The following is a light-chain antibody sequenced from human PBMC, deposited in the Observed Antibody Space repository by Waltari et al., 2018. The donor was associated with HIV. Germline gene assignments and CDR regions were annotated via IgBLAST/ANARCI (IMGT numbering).Light chain of an antibody. CDR1: QGIGRW. CDR2: KAS. Sequence: DIQMTQSPSTLSASVGDRVTITCRASQGIGRWLAWYQQKPGRAPKLLIYKASSLERGVPSRFSGSGSGTEFTLSISGLQPDDFATYYCQEYNSIAGYTYGQGTKLEVK. V-gene: IGKV1-5*03. CDR3: QEYNSIAGYT. J-gene: IGKJ2*01.